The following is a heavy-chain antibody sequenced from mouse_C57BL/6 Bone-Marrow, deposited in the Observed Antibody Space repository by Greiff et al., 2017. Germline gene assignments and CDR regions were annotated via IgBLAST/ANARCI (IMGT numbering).Heavy chain of an antibody. CDR2: IRSKSNNYAT. V-gene: IGHV10-1*01. CDR1: GFSFNTYA. CDR3: VSYWAY. D-gene: IGHD1-1*01. Sequence: DVMLVESGGGLVQPKGSLKLSCAASGFSFNTYAMNWVRQAPGQGLEWVARIRSKSNNYATYYADSVKDRFTISRDDSESMLYLQINDVKTEDTGMYYGVSYWAYWGQGTLVTVSA. J-gene: IGHJ3*01.